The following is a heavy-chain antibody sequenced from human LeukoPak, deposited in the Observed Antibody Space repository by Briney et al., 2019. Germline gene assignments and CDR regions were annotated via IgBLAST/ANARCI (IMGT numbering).Heavy chain of an antibody. V-gene: IGHV3-21*01. D-gene: IGHD3-22*01. CDR1: GFTFSSYS. J-gene: IGHJ4*02. Sequence: AGGSLRLSCAASGFTFSSYSMNWVRQAPGKGLEWVSSISSSSSYIYYADSVKGRFTISRDNAKNSLYLQMNSLRAEDTAVYYCARDLSPHYYDSSGRFDYWGQGTLVTVSS. CDR2: ISSSSSYI. CDR3: ARDLSPHYYDSSGRFDY.